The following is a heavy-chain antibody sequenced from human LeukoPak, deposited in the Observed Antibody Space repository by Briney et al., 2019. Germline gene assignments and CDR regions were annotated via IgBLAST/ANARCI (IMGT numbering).Heavy chain of an antibody. D-gene: IGHD3-9*01. Sequence: SETLSLTCTVSGGSISSGSYYWSWIRQPAGKGLEWIGRIYTSGSTNYNPSLKSRVTISVDTSKNQFSLKLSSVTAADTAVYYCARGEVLTSYDAFDIWGQGTMVTVSS. CDR3: ARGEVLTSYDAFDI. V-gene: IGHV4-61*02. CDR1: GGSISSGSYY. CDR2: IYTSGST. J-gene: IGHJ3*02.